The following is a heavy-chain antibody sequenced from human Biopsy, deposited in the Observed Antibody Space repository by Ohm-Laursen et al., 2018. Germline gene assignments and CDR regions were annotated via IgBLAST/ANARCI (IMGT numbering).Heavy chain of an antibody. Sequence: SETLSLTCAVSGYSISSGYYWGWIRQPPGKGLEYIGFIYSGGNTKYNPSLQNRVTMSVDTSKNQLSLKLSSVIASDTAVYYCARGRRTSGWPYFANWGQGTLVIVSS. D-gene: IGHD6-19*01. CDR2: IYSGGNT. J-gene: IGHJ4*02. CDR3: ARGRRTSGWPYFAN. V-gene: IGHV4-38-2*01. CDR1: GYSISSGYY.